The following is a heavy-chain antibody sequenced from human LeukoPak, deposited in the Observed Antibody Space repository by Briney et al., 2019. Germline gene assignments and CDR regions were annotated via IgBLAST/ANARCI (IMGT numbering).Heavy chain of an antibody. V-gene: IGHV4-59*01. D-gene: IGHD1-26*01. Sequence: SETLSLTCTVSGGSISTYYWTWLRQPPGKGLEWIGYIYYTGSTNYNPSLKSRGTISVDTSKNQFSLKLTSVTAADTAVYYCARAGELARLDYWGQGTLVTVSS. CDR2: IYYTGST. CDR3: ARAGELARLDY. J-gene: IGHJ4*02. CDR1: GGSISTYY.